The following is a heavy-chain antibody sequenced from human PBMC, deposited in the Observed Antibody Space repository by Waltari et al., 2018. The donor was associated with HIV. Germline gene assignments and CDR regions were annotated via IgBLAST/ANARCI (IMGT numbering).Heavy chain of an antibody. V-gene: IGHV4-34*01. CDR3: ARGGWYCSGDSCSHYFDY. D-gene: IGHD2-15*01. Sequence: QVQLQQWGAGLLKPSETLSLTCAVYGGSFSGYSWHWILQPPGQGLEWIGKINHSASTNYNPSLKGRVTISLDTSKNQFSLKLSAVTAADTAVYYCARGGWYCSGDSCSHYFDYWGQGTLVTVSS. CDR1: GGSFSGYS. J-gene: IGHJ4*02. CDR2: INHSAST.